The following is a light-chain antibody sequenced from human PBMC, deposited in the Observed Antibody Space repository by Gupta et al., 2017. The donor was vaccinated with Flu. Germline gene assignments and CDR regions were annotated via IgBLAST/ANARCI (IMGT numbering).Light chain of an antibody. CDR1: QSISSY. CDR3: QQSYSTPRT. CDR2: AAS. Sequence: DIQLTQSPSSLSASVRDRVTITCRASQSISSYLNWYQQKPGKAPKLLIYAASSLQSGVPSRFSGSGSGTXFTLTIXRLQPEDFATYHCQQSYSTPRTFGXGTKVDIK. V-gene: IGKV1-39*01. J-gene: IGKJ3*01.